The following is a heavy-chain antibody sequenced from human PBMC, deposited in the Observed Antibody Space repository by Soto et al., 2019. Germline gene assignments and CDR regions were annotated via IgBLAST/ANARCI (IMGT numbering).Heavy chain of an antibody. J-gene: IGHJ4*02. CDR1: GFSLSTTRVG. CDR2: LYWDDDK. CDR3: AHSNTPGMRYYFDY. Sequence: QITLKESGPTLVKPTQTLTLTCTFSGFSLSTTRVGVGWIRQPPGEALEWLALLYWDDDKLYSPSLKRSLTITQHTSNNQVVLTLTNMDPVDTATYYLAHSNTPGMRYYFDYWGQGTLVTVSS. V-gene: IGHV2-5*02.